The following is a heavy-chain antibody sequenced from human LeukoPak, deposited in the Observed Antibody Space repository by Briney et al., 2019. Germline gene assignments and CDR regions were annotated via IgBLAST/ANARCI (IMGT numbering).Heavy chain of an antibody. Sequence: GGSLRLSCAASGYAFNKYWVTWVRQAPGKGLEWVANIKPDGSEKYYVDSVKSRFTISRDNAENSLYLQMSSLRVEDTAIYYCVGPYSSGPPFDYWGQGTLVTVSS. V-gene: IGHV3-7*01. D-gene: IGHD6-19*01. J-gene: IGHJ4*02. CDR2: IKPDGSEK. CDR3: VGPYSSGPPFDY. CDR1: GYAFNKYW.